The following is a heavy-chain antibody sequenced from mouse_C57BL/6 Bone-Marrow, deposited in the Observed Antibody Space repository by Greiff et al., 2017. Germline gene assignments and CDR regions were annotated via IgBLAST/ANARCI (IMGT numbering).Heavy chain of an antibody. Sequence: VQLQQSGPELVKPGASVKISCKASGYAFNSSWMNWVKQRPGKGLEWIGRIYPGDGDTNYNGKFKGKATLTADKSSSTAYMQLSSLTSEDSAVYFCARFRSVDYWGQGTTLTVSS. V-gene: IGHV1-82*01. CDR1: GYAFNSSW. CDR3: ARFRSVDY. D-gene: IGHD2-14*01. CDR2: IYPGDGDT. J-gene: IGHJ2*01.